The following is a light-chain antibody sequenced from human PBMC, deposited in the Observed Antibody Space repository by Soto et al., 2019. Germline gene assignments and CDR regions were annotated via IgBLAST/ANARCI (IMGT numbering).Light chain of an antibody. CDR2: GAS. Sequence: IVLTQSPGTLSLSPGERATLSSRTSQSVSSSYLAWYQQKPGQAPRLLTYGASSRATVIPDRFSGSGSRTDFTLTISRLEPEDYAVYYCQQYGSSMYTFGQGTKLESK. J-gene: IGKJ2*01. CDR1: QSVSSSY. V-gene: IGKV3-20*01. CDR3: QQYGSSMYT.